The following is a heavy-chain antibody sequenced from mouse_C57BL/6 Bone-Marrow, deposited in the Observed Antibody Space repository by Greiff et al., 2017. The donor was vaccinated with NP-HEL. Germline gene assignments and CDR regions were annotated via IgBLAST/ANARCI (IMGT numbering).Heavy chain of an antibody. CDR2: IRSKSNNYAT. J-gene: IGHJ3*01. CDR3: VRRGFAY. V-gene: IGHV10-1*01. Sequence: EAGGGLVQPKGSLTLSCAASGFSFNTYAMNWVRQAPGKGLEWVARIRSKSNNYATYYADSVKDRFTISRDDSESMLYLQMNNLKTEDTAMYYCVRRGFAYWGQGTLVTVSA. CDR1: GFSFNTYA.